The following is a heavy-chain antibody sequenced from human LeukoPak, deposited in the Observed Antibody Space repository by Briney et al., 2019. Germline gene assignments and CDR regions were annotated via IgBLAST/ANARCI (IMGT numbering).Heavy chain of an antibody. J-gene: IGHJ4*02. CDR3: ARGHPPMTTVVTPYLYFDY. D-gene: IGHD4-23*01. CDR2: IYHSGST. CDR1: GYSISSGYY. Sequence: SETLSLTCTVSGYSISSGYYWGWIRQPPGKGLEWIGSIYHSGSTYYNPSLKSRVTISVDTSKNQFSLKLSSVTAADTAVYYCARGHPPMTTVVTPYLYFDYWGQGTLVTVSS. V-gene: IGHV4-38-2*02.